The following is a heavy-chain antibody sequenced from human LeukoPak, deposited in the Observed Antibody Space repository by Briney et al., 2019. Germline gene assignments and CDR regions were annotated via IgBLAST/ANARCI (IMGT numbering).Heavy chain of an antibody. V-gene: IGHV4-59*01. CDR3: ARQYGDRDPDYYYYYYMGV. CDR1: GGSISSYY. D-gene: IGHD4-17*01. J-gene: IGHJ6*03. CDR2: IYYSGST. Sequence: SETLSLTCTVSGGSISSYYWSWIRQPPGKGLEWIGYIYYSGSTNYNPSLKSRVTISVDTSKNQFSLKLSSVTAADTAVYYCARQYGDRDPDYYYYYYMGVWGKGTTVTVSS.